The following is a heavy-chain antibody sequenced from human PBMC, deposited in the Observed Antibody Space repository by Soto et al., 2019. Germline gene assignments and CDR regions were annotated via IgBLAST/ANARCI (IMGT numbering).Heavy chain of an antibody. Sequence: EVQLVESGGGLVQPGGSLRLSCAASGFTFSTYWMYWVRQAPGKGLVWVTRISGDGSTTNYADSVKGRFIISRDNARNTLYLQMNSLRADDTAVYYRVRANLGLDPWGQGTLVTVSS. V-gene: IGHV3-74*01. CDR2: ISGDGSTT. J-gene: IGHJ5*02. D-gene: IGHD3-16*01. CDR1: GFTFSTYW. CDR3: VRANLGLDP.